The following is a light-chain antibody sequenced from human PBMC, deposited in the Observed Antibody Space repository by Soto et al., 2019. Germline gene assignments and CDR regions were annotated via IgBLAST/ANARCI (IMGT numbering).Light chain of an antibody. CDR2: EGS. J-gene: IGLJ1*01. CDR1: SSDVGSYNL. V-gene: IGLV2-23*01. Sequence: QSVLTQPASVSGSPGQSITISCTGTSSDVGSYNLVSWYQQHPGKAPKLMIYEGSKRPSGVSNRFSGSKSGNTASLTISGLQAEYEADYYCCSYAGSSTAYVFGTGTKVTVL. CDR3: CSYAGSSTAYV.